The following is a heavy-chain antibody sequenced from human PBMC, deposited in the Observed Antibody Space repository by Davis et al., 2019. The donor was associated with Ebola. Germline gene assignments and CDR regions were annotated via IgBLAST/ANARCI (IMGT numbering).Heavy chain of an antibody. J-gene: IGHJ6*04. CDR2: IYSGDNT. CDR1: GFPVSDNY. CDR3: ARDWEYTTTFEWGLARRGYYGMDV. V-gene: IGHV3-53*01. Sequence: PGGSLRLSCAASGFPVSDNYMNWVRQAPGKGLEWVSLIYSGDNTYYADSVKGRFTISRDSSKNTLYLQMHSLRVEDTAVYYCARDWEYTTTFEWGLARRGYYGMDVWGKGTTVTVSS. D-gene: IGHD1-26*01.